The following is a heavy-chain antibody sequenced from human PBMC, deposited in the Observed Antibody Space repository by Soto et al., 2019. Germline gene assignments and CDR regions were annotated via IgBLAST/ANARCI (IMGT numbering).Heavy chain of an antibody. J-gene: IGHJ4*02. CDR1: GGSFSGYY. CDR3: ARAGFGVVNTKRGRLSL. CDR2: INHSGST. Sequence: PSETLSLTCAVYGGSFSGYYWSWIRQPPGKGLEWIGEINHSGSTNYNPSLKSRVTISVDTSKNQFSLKLSSVTAADTAVYYCARAGFGVVNTKRGRLSLWGQGTLVTVS. D-gene: IGHD3-3*01. V-gene: IGHV4-34*01.